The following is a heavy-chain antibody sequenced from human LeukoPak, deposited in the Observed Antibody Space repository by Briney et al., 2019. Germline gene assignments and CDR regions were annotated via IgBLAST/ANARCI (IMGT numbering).Heavy chain of an antibody. Sequence: GGSLRLSCAASGFTFSSYAIHWVRQAPSKGLEWVAVISYDGSNKYYADSVKGRFTISRDNSKNTLYLQMNSLRAEDTAVYYCARENSGWEHFDYWGQGTLVTVSS. CDR3: ARENSGWEHFDY. CDR2: ISYDGSNK. V-gene: IGHV3-30*04. CDR1: GFTFSSYA. J-gene: IGHJ4*02. D-gene: IGHD6-19*01.